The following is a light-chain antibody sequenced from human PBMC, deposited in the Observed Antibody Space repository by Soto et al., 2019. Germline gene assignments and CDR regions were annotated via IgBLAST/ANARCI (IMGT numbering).Light chain of an antibody. CDR3: QQSYSTGDT. Sequence: DIQMTQSPSSLSASVGDRVTITCRASQSISSYLNWYQQKPGKAPKLLIYAASSLQSGVPSRFSGSGSETDFTLTISSLQPEDFATYYCQQSYSTGDTFGQGTKLEIK. CDR2: AAS. V-gene: IGKV1-39*01. J-gene: IGKJ2*01. CDR1: QSISSY.